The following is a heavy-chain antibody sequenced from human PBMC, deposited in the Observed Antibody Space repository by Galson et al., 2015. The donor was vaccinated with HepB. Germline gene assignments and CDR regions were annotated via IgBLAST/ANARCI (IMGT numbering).Heavy chain of an antibody. V-gene: IGHV1-3*01. J-gene: IGHJ4*02. D-gene: IGHD6-6*01. Sequence: SVKVSCKASGYTFTSYAMHWVRQAPGQRLEWMGWINAGNGNTKYSQKFQGRVTITRDTSASTAYMELSSLRSEDTAVYYCAREFIPIAARPFDYWGQGTLGSVSS. CDR3: AREFIPIAARPFDY. CDR1: GYTFTSYA. CDR2: INAGNGNT.